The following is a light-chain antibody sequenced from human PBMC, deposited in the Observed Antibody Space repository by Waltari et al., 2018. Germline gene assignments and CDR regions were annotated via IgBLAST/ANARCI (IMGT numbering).Light chain of an antibody. J-gene: IGKJ1*01. V-gene: IGKV2-30*02. CDR2: QVS. CDR1: QSLVLSDGNTY. Sequence: DVVMTQSPLSLPVTLGQPASISCRSIQSLVLSDGNTYLNWFHQRPGQSPRRLIYQVSDRDSGVPDRFSGSGSGTDFTLKISRVEAEDVGLYYCMQGTHWPWTFGQGTKVEIK. CDR3: MQGTHWPWT.